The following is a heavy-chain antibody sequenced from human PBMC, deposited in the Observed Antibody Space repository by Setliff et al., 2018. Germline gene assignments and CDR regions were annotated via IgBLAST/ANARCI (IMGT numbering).Heavy chain of an antibody. J-gene: IGHJ4*02. CDR2: IYYTGST. V-gene: IGHV4-34*01. Sequence: SETLSLTCDVYGDSFSDYYWSWIRQPPGKGLEWIGSIYYTGSTYYNPSLKSRVTMSVDTSKRQFSLKLGSATAADTAVYYCARDMGQPYYFESWGLGTLVTVSS. D-gene: IGHD1-1*01. CDR1: GDSFSDYY. CDR3: ARDMGQPYYFES.